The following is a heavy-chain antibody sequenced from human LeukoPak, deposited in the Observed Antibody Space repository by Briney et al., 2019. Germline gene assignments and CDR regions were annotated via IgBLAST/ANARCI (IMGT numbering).Heavy chain of an antibody. V-gene: IGHV3-9*01. CDR2: ISWNSGSI. D-gene: IGHD6-19*01. Sequence: PGRSLRLSCAASGFTFDDYAMHWVRQAPGKGLEWVSGISWNSGSIGYADSVKGRFTISRDNAKNSLYLQMNSLRPEDTALYYCAKDWNFSGAVAGTVIDYWGQGTLVTVSS. CDR3: AKDWNFSGAVAGTVIDY. CDR1: GFTFDDYA. J-gene: IGHJ4*02.